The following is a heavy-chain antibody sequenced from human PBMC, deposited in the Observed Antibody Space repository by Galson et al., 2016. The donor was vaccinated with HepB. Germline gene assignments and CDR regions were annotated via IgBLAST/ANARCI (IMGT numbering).Heavy chain of an antibody. J-gene: IGHJ4*02. CDR3: ARHLGASIVEGFDY. V-gene: IGHV4-39*01. D-gene: IGHD2/OR15-2a*01. Sequence: SETLSLTCTVSSGSINSGNTYFWGWIRQPPGKGLEWIASIYHSGITHHNPSLKSRVTISVDTSMTQFSLKLSTVTAADTAVYYCARHLGASIVEGFDYWGQGNLVTVSA. CDR2: IYHSGIT. CDR1: SGSINSGNTYF.